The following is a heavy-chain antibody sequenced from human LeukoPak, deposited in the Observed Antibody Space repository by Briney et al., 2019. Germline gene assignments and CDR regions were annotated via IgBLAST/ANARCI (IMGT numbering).Heavy chain of an antibody. CDR1: GGTFSSYA. J-gene: IGHJ4*02. D-gene: IGHD5-12*01. CDR2: IILIFGTA. Sequence: SVKVSCKASGGTFSSYAISWVRQAPGQGLEWMGGIILIFGTANYAQKFQGRVTITADESTSTAYMELSSLRSEDTAVYYCAREGGYDQGSYYWGQGTLVTVSS. V-gene: IGHV1-69*01. CDR3: AREGGYDQGSYY.